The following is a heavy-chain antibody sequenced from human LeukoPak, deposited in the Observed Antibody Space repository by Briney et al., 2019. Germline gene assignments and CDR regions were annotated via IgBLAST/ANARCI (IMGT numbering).Heavy chain of an antibody. CDR1: GYTFTGYY. Sequence: GASVKVSCKASGYTFTGYYIHWVRQAPGQGLEWMGRIHPNSGGTNYAQKFQAWVTMTRDTSISTAYMELSRLRSDDTAVYYCARDMLPLGVGATGNDYWGQGTLVTVSS. V-gene: IGHV1-2*04. CDR3: ARDMLPLGVGATGNDY. D-gene: IGHD1-26*01. J-gene: IGHJ4*02. CDR2: IHPNSGGT.